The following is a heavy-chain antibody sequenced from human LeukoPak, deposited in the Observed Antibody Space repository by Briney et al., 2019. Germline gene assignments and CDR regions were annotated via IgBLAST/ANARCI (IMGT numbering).Heavy chain of an antibody. J-gene: IGHJ3*02. D-gene: IGHD3-9*01. CDR3: ARQYYDILTGYSRGAFDI. CDR1: GGSISSSSYY. CDR2: VYYSGST. V-gene: IGHV4-39*01. Sequence: SETLSLTCTVSGGSISSSSYYWGWIRQPPGKGLEWIGSVYYSGSTYYNPSLKSRVTISVDTSKNQFSLKLSSVTAADTAVYYCARQYYDILTGYSRGAFDIWGQGTMVTVSS.